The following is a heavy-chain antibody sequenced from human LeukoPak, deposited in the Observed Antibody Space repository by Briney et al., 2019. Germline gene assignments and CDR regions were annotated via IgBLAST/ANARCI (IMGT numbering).Heavy chain of an antibody. V-gene: IGHV3-30*18. D-gene: IGHD1-1*01. J-gene: IGHJ4*02. Sequence: GGSLRLSCAVSGFTFSHYGMHWVRQAPGKGLERVAVISYAGSNEYYADSFKGRFTISRDNSKNTLFLQMNSLRGEDTAVYYCAKGYTGTLEGLDYWGQGTLVTVSS. CDR3: AKGYTGTLEGLDY. CDR2: ISYAGSNE. CDR1: GFTFSHYG.